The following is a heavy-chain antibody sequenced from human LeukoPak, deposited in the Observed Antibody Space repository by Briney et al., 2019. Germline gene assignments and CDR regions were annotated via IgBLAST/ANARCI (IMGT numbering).Heavy chain of an antibody. V-gene: IGHV4-61*02. Sequence: SETLSLTCTVSGGSISSGSYYWSWIRQPAGKGLEWIGRIYTSGSTNYNPSLKSRVTISVDTSKNQFSLKLSSVTAADTAVYYCARDIGLERSGSYSDYWGQGTLVTVSS. D-gene: IGHD1-26*01. J-gene: IGHJ4*02. CDR3: ARDIGLERSGSYSDY. CDR1: GGSISSGSYY. CDR2: IYTSGST.